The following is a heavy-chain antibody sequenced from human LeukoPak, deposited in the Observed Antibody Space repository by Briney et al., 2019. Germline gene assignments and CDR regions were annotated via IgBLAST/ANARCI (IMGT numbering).Heavy chain of an antibody. D-gene: IGHD5-24*01. CDR1: GGTFSSYA. V-gene: IGHV1-69*05. J-gene: IGHJ6*03. CDR2: IIPIFGTA. CDR3: ATGRWLQLGYYYYDMDV. Sequence: ASVKVSCKASGGTFSSYAISWVRQAPGQGLEWMGGIIPIFGTANYAQKFQGRVTITTDESTSTAYMELSSLRSEDTAVYYCATGRWLQLGYYYYDMDVWGKGTTVTVSS.